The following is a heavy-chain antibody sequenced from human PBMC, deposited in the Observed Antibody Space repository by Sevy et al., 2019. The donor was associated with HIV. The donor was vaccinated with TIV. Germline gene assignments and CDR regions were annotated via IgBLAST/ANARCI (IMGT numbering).Heavy chain of an antibody. J-gene: IGHJ4*02. D-gene: IGHD3-10*01. CDR3: AIYGSGSYSGGVFDY. CDR1: GFSFSTYA. CDR2: ISYDGSNK. V-gene: IGHV3-30*03. Sequence: GGSLRLSCAASGFSFSTYAMHWVRQAPGTGLEWVAVISYDGSNKYYADSVKGRFTISRDNSKNTLYLQMNSLRAEDTAVYYCAIYGSGSYSGGVFDYWGQGTLVTVSS.